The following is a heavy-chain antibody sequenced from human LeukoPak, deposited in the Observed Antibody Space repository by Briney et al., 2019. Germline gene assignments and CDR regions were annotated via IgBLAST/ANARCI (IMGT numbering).Heavy chain of an antibody. CDR3: ARSLYYGSGSYIYYFDY. D-gene: IGHD3-10*01. CDR1: GYTFTSYG. CDR2: ISAYNGNT. J-gene: IGHJ4*02. V-gene: IGHV1-18*01. Sequence: GASVKVSCKASGYTFTSYGISWVRQAPGQGLEWMGWISAYNGNTNYAQKFQGRVTITADESTSTAYMELSSLRSEDTAVYYCARSLYYGSGSYIYYFDYWGQGTLVTVSS.